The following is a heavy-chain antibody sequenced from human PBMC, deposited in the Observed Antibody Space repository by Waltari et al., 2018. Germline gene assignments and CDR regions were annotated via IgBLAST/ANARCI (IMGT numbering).Heavy chain of an antibody. D-gene: IGHD3-3*01. V-gene: IGHV3-23*04. CDR2: ISGSGGST. CDR1: GFTFSGDA. J-gene: IGHJ4*02. CDR3: AKPAWSGYCFDY. Sequence: EVQLVESGGGVVQPGGPRRLSCAACGFTFSGDAMSWVRQAPGKGLEWVSAISGSGGSTYYADSVKGRFTISRDNSKNTLYLQMNSLRAEDTAVYYCAKPAWSGYCFDYWGQGTLVTVSS.